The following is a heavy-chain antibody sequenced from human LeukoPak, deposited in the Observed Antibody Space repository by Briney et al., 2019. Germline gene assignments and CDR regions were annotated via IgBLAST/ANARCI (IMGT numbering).Heavy chain of an antibody. CDR1: GYTYTSYY. CDR3: ATDYGDYWGDY. J-gene: IGHJ4*02. CDR2: INPSGGST. Sequence: ASVKVSCKASGYTYTSYYMHWVRQAPGQGLEWMGIINPSGGSTSYAQKFQGRVTMTRDMSTSTVYMELSSLRSEDTAVYYCATDYGDYWGDYWGQGTLVTVSS. D-gene: IGHD4-17*01. V-gene: IGHV1-46*03.